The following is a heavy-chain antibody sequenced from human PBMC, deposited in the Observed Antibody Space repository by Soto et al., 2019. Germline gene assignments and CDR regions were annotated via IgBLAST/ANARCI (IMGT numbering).Heavy chain of an antibody. V-gene: IGHV3-30-3*01. J-gene: IGHJ4*02. CDR3: ARAIMVRGAKARDY. Sequence: GGSLRLSCAASGFTFSSYAMHWVRQAPGKGLEWVAVISYDGSNKYYADSVKGRFTISRDNSKNTLYLQMNSLRAEDTAVYYCARAIMVRGAKARDYWGQGTLVTVSS. D-gene: IGHD3-10*01. CDR2: ISYDGSNK. CDR1: GFTFSSYA.